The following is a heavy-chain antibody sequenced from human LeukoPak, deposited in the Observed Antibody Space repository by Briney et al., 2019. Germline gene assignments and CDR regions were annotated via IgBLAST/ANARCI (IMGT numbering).Heavy chain of an antibody. CDR3: ASGYDSSGYYPNDAFDI. CDR1: GGSISSGGYY. J-gene: IGHJ3*02. CDR2: IYYSGST. Sequence: SETLSLTCTVSGGSISSGGYYWSWIRQHPGKGLEWIGYIYYSGSTYYNPSLKSRVTISVDTSKNQFSLKLSSVTAADTAVYYCASGYDSSGYYPNDAFDIWGQGTVVTVSS. V-gene: IGHV4-31*03. D-gene: IGHD3-22*01.